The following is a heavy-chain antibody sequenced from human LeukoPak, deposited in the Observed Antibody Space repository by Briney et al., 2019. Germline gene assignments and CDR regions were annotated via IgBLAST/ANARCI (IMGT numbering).Heavy chain of an antibody. V-gene: IGHV4-61*08. Sequence: SETLSLTCTVSGGSISSGGYYWSWIRQHPGKGLEWIGYIYYSGSTYYNPSLKSRVTISVDTSKNQFSLKLSSVTAADTAVYYCARAREYYDSSGYYSPYFDYWGQGTLVTVSS. CDR2: IYYSGST. CDR3: ARAREYYDSSGYYSPYFDY. CDR1: GGSISSGGYY. J-gene: IGHJ4*02. D-gene: IGHD3-22*01.